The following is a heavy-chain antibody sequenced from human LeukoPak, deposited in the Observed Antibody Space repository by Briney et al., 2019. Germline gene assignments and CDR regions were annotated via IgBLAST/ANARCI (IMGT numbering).Heavy chain of an antibody. Sequence: GGSLRLSCAASGFTLSYSWMHWVRQAPGKGLVWVSHINTDGSATKYADSVKGRFTISRDNAKNTLYLQMNSLKTEDTAVYYCARCRSTSCYGNTFDIWGQGTMVTVSS. V-gene: IGHV3-74*03. CDR3: ARCRSTSCYGNTFDI. CDR2: INTDGSAT. CDR1: GFTLSYSW. D-gene: IGHD2-2*01. J-gene: IGHJ3*02.